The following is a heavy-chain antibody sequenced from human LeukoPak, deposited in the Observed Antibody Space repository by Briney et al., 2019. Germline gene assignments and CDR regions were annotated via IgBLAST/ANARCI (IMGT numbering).Heavy chain of an antibody. Sequence: ASVNVSCKASGYTFTDYYIHWVRQAPGQGLEWMGWINPNSGDTNYAQKFQGRVTMTRDTSISTAYMELSNVRSDDTALYYCARAGTESKWGLPRADYYYMDVWGKGTTVTVSS. J-gene: IGHJ6*03. D-gene: IGHD7-27*01. CDR3: ARAGTESKWGLPRADYYYMDV. CDR1: GYTFTDYY. CDR2: INPNSGDT. V-gene: IGHV1-2*02.